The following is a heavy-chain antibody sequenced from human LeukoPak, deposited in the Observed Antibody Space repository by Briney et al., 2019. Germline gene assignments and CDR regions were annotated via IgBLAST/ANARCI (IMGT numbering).Heavy chain of an antibody. J-gene: IGHJ6*03. CDR2: INHSGST. V-gene: IGHV4-34*01. CDR3: ARGLDSSGWYESSYYYMDV. D-gene: IGHD6-19*01. Sequence: PSETLSLPCAVYGGSFSGYYWSWIRQPPGKGLEWIGEINHSGSTNYNPSLKSRVTISVDTSKNQFSLKLSSVTAADTAVYYCARGLDSSGWYESSYYYMDVWGKGTTVTVSS. CDR1: GGSFSGYY.